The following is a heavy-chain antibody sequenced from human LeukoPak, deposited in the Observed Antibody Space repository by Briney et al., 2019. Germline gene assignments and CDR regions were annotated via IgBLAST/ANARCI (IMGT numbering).Heavy chain of an antibody. V-gene: IGHV4-59*01. CDR1: GGSISSYY. J-gene: IGHJ6*02. CDR3: ARDRKVLRFLEWLHPTYYYYGMDV. CDR2: IYYSGST. Sequence: SETLSLTCTVSGGSISSYYWSWIRQPPGKGLEWIGYIYYSGSTNYNPSLKSRVTISVDTSKNQFSLKLSSVTAADTAVYYCARDRKVLRFLEWLHPTYYYYGMDVWGQGTTVTVSS. D-gene: IGHD3-3*01.